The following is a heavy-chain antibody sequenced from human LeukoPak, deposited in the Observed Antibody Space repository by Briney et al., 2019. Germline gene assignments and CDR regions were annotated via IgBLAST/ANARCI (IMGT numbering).Heavy chain of an antibody. CDR3: ARDGYGSGSSYYYYYGMDV. D-gene: IGHD3-10*01. Sequence: SETLSLTCTVPGGSISSYYWSWIRQPPGKGLEWIGYIYYSGSTNYNPSLKSRVTISVDTSKNQFSLKLSSVTAADTAVYYCARDGYGSGSSYYYYYGMDVWGQGTTVTVSS. CDR2: IYYSGST. J-gene: IGHJ6*02. CDR1: GGSISSYY. V-gene: IGHV4-59*01.